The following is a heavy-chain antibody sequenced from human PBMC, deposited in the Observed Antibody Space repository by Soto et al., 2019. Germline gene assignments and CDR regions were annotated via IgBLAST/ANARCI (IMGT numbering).Heavy chain of an antibody. CDR2: IYYRGNP. CDR1: GVSFSRYY. CDR3: ARDNLRHYGRTGGCFDP. Sequence: SESLSLTCTVSGVSFSRYYWSWIRQPPGKGLEWVGYIYYRGNPNNNPSVNSRVTILVETTKDHFSIKLSSVTAAGTAVYYCARDNLRHYGRTGGCFDPWGQGTLVTVSS. J-gene: IGHJ5*02. D-gene: IGHD3-10*01. V-gene: IGHV4-59*12.